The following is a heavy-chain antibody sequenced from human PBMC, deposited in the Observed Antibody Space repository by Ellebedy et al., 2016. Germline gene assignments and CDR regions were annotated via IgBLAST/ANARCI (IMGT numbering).Heavy chain of an antibody. CDR3: ARGVGSGWFDP. V-gene: IGHV3-23*01. CDR1: GFTFRTYA. J-gene: IGHJ5*02. Sequence: GESLKISCAASGFTFRTYAMSWVRQAPGKGLEWVSSISGSGAGTYYADSVKGRFTISRDNSKNTLYLQMNSRRAEDTAVYYCARGVGSGWFDPWGQGTLVTVSS. CDR2: ISGSGAGT. D-gene: IGHD2-15*01.